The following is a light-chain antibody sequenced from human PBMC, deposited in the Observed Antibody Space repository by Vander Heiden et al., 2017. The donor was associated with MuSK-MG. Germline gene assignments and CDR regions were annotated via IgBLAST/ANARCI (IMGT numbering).Light chain of an antibody. CDR2: DDS. Sequence: SYVLTQPPSVSVAPGQTARITCGGHNIGSKSVHWYQQKPGQAPGLVVYDDSDRPAGITGRFAGYNSGNTATLTISRVEAGDEDDYYCQVWDSSSVVFGGGTKLTVL. J-gene: IGLJ2*01. V-gene: IGLV3-21*02. CDR3: QVWDSSSVV. CDR1: NIGSKS.